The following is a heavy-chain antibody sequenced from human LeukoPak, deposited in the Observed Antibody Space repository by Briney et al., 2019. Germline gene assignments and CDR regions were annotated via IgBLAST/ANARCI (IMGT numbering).Heavy chain of an antibody. D-gene: IGHD2-8*01. Sequence: GGSLRLSCAASGFTFSDSAVHWVRQASGKGLDWVGCIRSKTYTYATAYAASVKGRFTISRDDSKNTACLQMNSLKTEDTAVYYCTGMYREAFDIWGLGTMVTVSS. CDR2: IRSKTYTYAT. CDR3: TGMYREAFDI. V-gene: IGHV3-73*01. J-gene: IGHJ3*02. CDR1: GFTFSDSA.